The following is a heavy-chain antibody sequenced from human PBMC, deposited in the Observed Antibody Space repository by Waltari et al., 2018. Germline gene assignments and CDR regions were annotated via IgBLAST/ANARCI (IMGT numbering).Heavy chain of an antibody. CDR1: GFTFSSYW. CDR3: ARGLARKSREDY. J-gene: IGHJ4*02. Sequence: EVQLVESGGGLVQPGGSLRLSCAASGFTFSSYWMSWVRQAPGKGLEGVANIKHDGSEKYYVDSVKGRFTISRDNAKNSLYLQMNSLRAEDTAVYYCARGLARKSREDYWGQGTLVTVSS. V-gene: IGHV3-7*01. CDR2: IKHDGSEK.